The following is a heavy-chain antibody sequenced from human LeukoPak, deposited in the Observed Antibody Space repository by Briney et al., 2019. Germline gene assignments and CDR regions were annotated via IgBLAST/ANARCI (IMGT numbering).Heavy chain of an antibody. Sequence: GGSLRLSCAASGFTFSSYWMSWVRQAPGKGLEWVAFIRYDGSNKYYADSVKGRFTISRDNSKNTLYLQMSSLRAEDTAVYYCAKKPFPDIAVAGADYWGQGTLVTVSS. CDR2: IRYDGSNK. J-gene: IGHJ4*02. D-gene: IGHD6-19*01. CDR1: GFTFSSYW. V-gene: IGHV3-30*02. CDR3: AKKPFPDIAVAGADY.